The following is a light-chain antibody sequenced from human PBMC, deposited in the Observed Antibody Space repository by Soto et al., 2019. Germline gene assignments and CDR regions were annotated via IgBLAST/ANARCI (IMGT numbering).Light chain of an antibody. V-gene: IGKV3-15*01. CDR3: QQYNNWLT. CDR1: QSVTSN. CDR2: GAS. Sequence: EVVMTQSPATLSVSPGERATLSCRASQSVTSNLAWYQRKPGQAPRLLIYGASTRATGIPARFSGSGSGTEFTLTISSLQSEDFAVYYCQQYNNWLTFGGGTKVEIK. J-gene: IGKJ4*01.